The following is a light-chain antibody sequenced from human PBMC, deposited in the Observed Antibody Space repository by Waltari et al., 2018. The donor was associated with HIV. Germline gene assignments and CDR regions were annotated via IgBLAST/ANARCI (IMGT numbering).Light chain of an antibody. J-gene: IGLJ2*01. V-gene: IGLV2-23*01. Sequence: QSALTQPASVSGSPGQSITISCTGTSSDVGGYNYVSWYQQHPGQAPKLVTYDVSERPSGVSNLFSGAKSGNTASLTISGLQAEDEADYNCCSYAGSSTLLFGGGTKVTVL. CDR2: DVS. CDR1: SSDVGGYNY. CDR3: CSYAGSSTLL.